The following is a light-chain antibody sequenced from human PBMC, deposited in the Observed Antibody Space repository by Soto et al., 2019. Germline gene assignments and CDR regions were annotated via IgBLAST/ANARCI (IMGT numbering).Light chain of an antibody. J-gene: IGLJ1*01. CDR2: DNN. CDR3: GTWDSSLSTYV. V-gene: IGLV1-51*01. CDR1: RSHIGTNT. Sequence: QSLLDLPPPASGTPRARGPPPCSGYRSHIGTNTVTWYQQLPGTAPKLLIYDNNKRPSGIPDRFSGSKSGTSATLGITGLQTGDEADYYCGTWDSSLSTYVFGTGTKVTVL.